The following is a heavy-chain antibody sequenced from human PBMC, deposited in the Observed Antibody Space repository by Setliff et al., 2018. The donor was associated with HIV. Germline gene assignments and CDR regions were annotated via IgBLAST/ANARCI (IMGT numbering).Heavy chain of an antibody. CDR2: IASDGRKT. D-gene: IGHD3-10*01. V-gene: IGHV3-30*02. CDR1: GFTFSHYG. CDR3: TRDPTPKELWFFSGYYSDY. Sequence: GGSLRLSCVVSGFTFSHYGMHWVRQAPGKGLEWVTFIASDGRKTHIADSVKGRFTISRDNSKNMLYLQMNSLSADDTAVYYCTRDPTPKELWFFSGYYSDYWGQGTLVTVSS. J-gene: IGHJ4*02.